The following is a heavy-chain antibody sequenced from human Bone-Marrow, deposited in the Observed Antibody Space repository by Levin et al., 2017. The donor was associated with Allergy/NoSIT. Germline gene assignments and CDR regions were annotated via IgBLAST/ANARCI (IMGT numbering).Heavy chain of an antibody. CDR1: GGSFSGYY. Sequence: SETLSLTCAVYGGSFSGYYWSWIRQPPGKGLEWIGEINHSGSTNYNPSLKSRVTISVDTSKNQFSLKLSSVTAADTAVYYCARVKGDGRTDYWGQGTLVTVSS. CDR2: INHSGST. J-gene: IGHJ4*02. D-gene: IGHD3-16*01. CDR3: ARVKGDGRTDY. V-gene: IGHV4-34*01.